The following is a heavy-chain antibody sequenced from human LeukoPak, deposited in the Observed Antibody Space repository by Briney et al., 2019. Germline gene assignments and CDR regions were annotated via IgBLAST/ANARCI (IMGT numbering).Heavy chain of an antibody. D-gene: IGHD3-10*01. J-gene: IGHJ5*02. CDR2: INHSGST. CDR1: GGSFSGYY. CDR3: AKRRVTNRITMVRGVNSGFDP. Sequence: SSETLSLTCAVYGGSFSGYYWSWIRQPPGKGMEWNGEINHSGSTNYNPSLKSRVTISVDTSKNQFSLKLSSVTAADTAVYYCAKRRVTNRITMVRGVNSGFDPWGQGTLVTVSS. V-gene: IGHV4-34*01.